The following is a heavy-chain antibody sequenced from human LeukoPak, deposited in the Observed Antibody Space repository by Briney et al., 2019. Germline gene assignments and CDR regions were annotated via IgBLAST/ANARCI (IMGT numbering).Heavy chain of an antibody. J-gene: IGHJ4*02. CDR1: GFTFSSYA. CDR2: ISYDGSNK. CDR3: VREQWLIGYHFDS. V-gene: IGHV3-30*04. Sequence: GGSLRLSCAASGFTFSSYAMHWVRQAPGKGLEWVAVISYDGSNKKYGDSVKGRFTISRDNSKNTLDLQMNSLRAEDTAIYYCVREQWLIGYHFDSWGQGTLVTVSS. D-gene: IGHD6-19*01.